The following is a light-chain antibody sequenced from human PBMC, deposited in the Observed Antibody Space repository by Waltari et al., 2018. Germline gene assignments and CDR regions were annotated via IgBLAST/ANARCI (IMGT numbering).Light chain of an antibody. J-gene: IGKJ2*01. V-gene: IGKV3-15*01. CDR3: QQSNNWPYT. CDR2: DAS. Sequence: EIEMTQSPATLSVSPGERATVSCRASQSVGNKLAWYQQKPGQAPRLLCYDASTRATGIPVRFSGSGSGTEFTLTISSLQSEDFAVYYCQQSNNWPYTFGQGTKLEIK. CDR1: QSVGNK.